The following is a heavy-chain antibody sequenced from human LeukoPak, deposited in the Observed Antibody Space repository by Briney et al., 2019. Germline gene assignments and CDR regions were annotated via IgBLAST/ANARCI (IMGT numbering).Heavy chain of an antibody. V-gene: IGHV1-24*01. D-gene: IGHD3-10*01. CDR1: GYTLTELS. Sequence: PEASVKVSCKVSGYTLTELSMHWVRQAPGKGLEWMGGFDPEDGETIYAQKFQGRVTITRNTSISTAYMELSSLRSEDTAVYYCARGSDYYGSGSYRFFNYYYYYYMDVWGKGTTVTVSS. CDR2: FDPEDGET. CDR3: ARGSDYYGSGSYRFFNYYYYYYMDV. J-gene: IGHJ6*03.